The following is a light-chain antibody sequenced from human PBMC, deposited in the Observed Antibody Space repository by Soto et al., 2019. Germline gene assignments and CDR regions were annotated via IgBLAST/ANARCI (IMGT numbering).Light chain of an antibody. CDR2: WNN. V-gene: IGLV1-47*01. CDR3: AAWDDSLSAGV. J-gene: IGLJ3*02. CDR1: RSNIGTNF. Sequence: QSVLTQPPSASGAPGQRVTIPCSGSRSNIGTNFVYWYQQFPGTAPRLLIHWNNQRPSGVPDRFSGSKSGTSASLAISGLRFEDEADYYCAAWDDSLSAGVFGGGTKLTVL.